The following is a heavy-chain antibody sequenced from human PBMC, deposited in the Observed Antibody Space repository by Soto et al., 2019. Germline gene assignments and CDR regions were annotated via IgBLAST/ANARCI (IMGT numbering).Heavy chain of an antibody. CDR3: AREYRGSPGAFDI. V-gene: IGHV3-30-3*01. CDR1: GFTFSSYA. D-gene: IGHD1-26*01. CDR2: ISYDGSNK. J-gene: IGHJ3*02. Sequence: QVQLVESGGGVVQPGRSLRLSCAASGFTFSSYAIHWVRQAPGKGLEWVAVISYDGSNKYYADSVKGRFTISRDNSKNTLYLQMNSLRAEDTAVYYCAREYRGSPGAFDIWGQGTMVTVSS.